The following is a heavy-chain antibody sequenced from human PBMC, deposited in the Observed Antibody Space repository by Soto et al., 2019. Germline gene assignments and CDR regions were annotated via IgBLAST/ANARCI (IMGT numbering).Heavy chain of an antibody. CDR2: VYWDDDK. D-gene: IGHD3-10*01. J-gene: IGHJ4*02. V-gene: IGHV2-5*02. Sequence: QITLKESGPTLVKPTQTLTLTCTFSGFSLHTHAVGVGWIRQPPGKALEWLALVYWDDDKRYNLFLKGRLAITKDTSKNQVVLTMTDMDPVDTASYYCAHAAFGEFLGSFGYWGQGTLVTVSS. CDR1: GFSLHTHAVG. CDR3: AHAAFGEFLGSFGY.